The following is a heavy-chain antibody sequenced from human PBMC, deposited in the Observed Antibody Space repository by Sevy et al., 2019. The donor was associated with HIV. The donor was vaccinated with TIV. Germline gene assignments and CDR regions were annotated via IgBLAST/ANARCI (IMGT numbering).Heavy chain of an antibody. Sequence: SETLSLTCAVYGESFSGYYWSWIRQPPEKGLEWIGEINDSGSTNYNPSLKSRVTISVDTSKNQFSLKLSSVTAADTAVYYCARDIGGLAVAGKGWFDPWGQGMLVTVSS. J-gene: IGHJ5*02. V-gene: IGHV4-34*01. CDR1: GESFSGYY. CDR2: INDSGST. D-gene: IGHD6-19*01. CDR3: ARDIGGLAVAGKGWFDP.